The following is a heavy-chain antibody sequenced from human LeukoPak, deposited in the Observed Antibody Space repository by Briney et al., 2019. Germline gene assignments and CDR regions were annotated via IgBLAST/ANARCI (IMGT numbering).Heavy chain of an antibody. CDR1: GITFSSYA. D-gene: IGHD3-22*01. V-gene: IGHV3-64D*06. Sequence: PGGSLRLSCSASGITFSSYAMHWVRQAPGKGLEYVSTISTNGGSTYYADSVKGRFTISRDNSKNTLYLQMSSLRAEDTAVYYCVKALSITMIVVVITSDAFDIWGQGTMVTVSS. CDR2: ISTNGGST. J-gene: IGHJ3*02. CDR3: VKALSITMIVVVITSDAFDI.